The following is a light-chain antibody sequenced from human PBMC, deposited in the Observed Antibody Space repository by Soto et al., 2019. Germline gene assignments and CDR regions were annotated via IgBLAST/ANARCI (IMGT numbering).Light chain of an antibody. J-gene: IGLJ2*01. Sequence: QSALTQPASVSGSPGQSITISCTGTSSDVAGYKYVSWYQQHPGKAPKVMIYEVSNRPSGVSNRFSGSKSDNTASQTISGLQAEDEAHYYCSSYTSSNTVVFGGGTKLTVL. CDR1: SSDVAGYKY. CDR3: SSYTSSNTVV. V-gene: IGLV2-14*01. CDR2: EVS.